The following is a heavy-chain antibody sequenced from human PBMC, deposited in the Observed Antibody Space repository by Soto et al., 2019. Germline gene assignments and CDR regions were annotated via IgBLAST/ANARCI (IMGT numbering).Heavy chain of an antibody. J-gene: IGHJ6*02. D-gene: IGHD3-9*01. CDR1: GYTFTGYY. V-gene: IGHV1-2*04. CDR3: ERAIRYFDWSLYGGVYYYGMDV. CDR2: INPNSGGT. Sequence: ASVKVSCKASGYTFTGYYMHWVRQAPGQGLEWMGWINPNSGGTNYAQKFQGWVTMTRDTSISTAYMELSRLRSDDTAVYYCERAIRYFDWSLYGGVYYYGMDVWGQGTTVTVSS.